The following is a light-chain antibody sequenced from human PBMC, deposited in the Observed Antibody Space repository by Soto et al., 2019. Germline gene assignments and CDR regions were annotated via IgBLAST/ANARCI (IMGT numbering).Light chain of an antibody. V-gene: IGKV1-5*03. Sequence: DIQMTQSPSTLSASVGDRVTITCRASQSISSRLAWYQQKPGKAPKLLIYKASSLESGVPSRFSGSGSGTEFTLTISSLQPDDVATYYCQQYNSYPWTFGQGTKVEIK. CDR3: QQYNSYPWT. CDR1: QSISSR. J-gene: IGKJ1*01. CDR2: KAS.